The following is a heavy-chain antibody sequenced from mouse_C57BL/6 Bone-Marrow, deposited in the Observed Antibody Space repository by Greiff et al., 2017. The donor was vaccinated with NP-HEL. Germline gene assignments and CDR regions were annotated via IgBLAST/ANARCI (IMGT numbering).Heavy chain of an antibody. CDR1: GFTFSDAW. CDR3: TRRGMDYYFDY. CDR2: IRNKANNHAT. J-gene: IGHJ2*01. V-gene: IGHV6-6*01. D-gene: IGHD2-10*02. Sequence: EVQLVESGGGLVQPGGSMKLSCAASGFTFSDAWMDWVRQSPEKGLEWVAEIRNKANNHATYYAESVKGRFTISRDDSKSSVYLQMNSLRAEDTGIYYCTRRGMDYYFDYWGQGTTLTVSS.